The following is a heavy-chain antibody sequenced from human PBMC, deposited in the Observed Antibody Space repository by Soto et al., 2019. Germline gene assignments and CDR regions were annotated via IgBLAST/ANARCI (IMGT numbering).Heavy chain of an antibody. D-gene: IGHD6-19*01. CDR1: GGSISSYY. Sequence: QVQLQESGPGLVKPSETLSLTCTVSGGSISSYYWSWIRQPPGKGLEWIGYIYYSGSTNYNPSLKSRVTISVETSKNQFSLKLSSVTAADTAVYYCARDQGYSGWYYYWGQGTLVTVSS. CDR3: ARDQGYSGWYYY. V-gene: IGHV4-59*01. J-gene: IGHJ4*02. CDR2: IYYSGST.